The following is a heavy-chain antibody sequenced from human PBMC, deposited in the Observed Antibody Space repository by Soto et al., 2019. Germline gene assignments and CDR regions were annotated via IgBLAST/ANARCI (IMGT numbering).Heavy chain of an antibody. J-gene: IGHJ4*02. V-gene: IGHV3-48*01. CDR3: ARTTGRMADRGRVAW. D-gene: IGHD1-26*01. CDR1: GFTFSSYS. CDR2: IISSSSTI. Sequence: EVQLVESGGGLVQPGGSLRLSCAASGFTFSSYSMKWVRQAPGKGLEWVSYIISSSSTISYADSVKGRFTTTRDNARNSRYLQWNSMRAEDTAVYYGARTTGRMADRGRVAWWGQGTLVTVSS.